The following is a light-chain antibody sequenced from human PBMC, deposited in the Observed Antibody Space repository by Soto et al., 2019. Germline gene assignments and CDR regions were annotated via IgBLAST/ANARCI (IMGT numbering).Light chain of an antibody. J-gene: IGLJ2*01. V-gene: IGLV2-14*01. CDR2: EVS. CDR3: SSFTTSSFVV. CDR1: SSDVGGYNY. Sequence: QSVLTQPASVSGSPGQSITISCTGTSSDVGGYNYVSWYQHHPGKAPKLMIYEVSNRPSGVSNRFSGSKSGNTASLTISGLQAEDEADYYCSSFTTSSFVVFGGGTKLTVL.